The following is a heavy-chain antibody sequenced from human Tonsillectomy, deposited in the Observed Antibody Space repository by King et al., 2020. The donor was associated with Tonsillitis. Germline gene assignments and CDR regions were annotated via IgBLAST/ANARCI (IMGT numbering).Heavy chain of an antibody. CDR3: ARARRRFLEWSVSYGMDV. D-gene: IGHD3-3*01. CDR1: GFTFSSYS. Sequence: VQLVESGGGLVKPGGSLRLSCAASGFTFSSYSMNWVRQAPGKGLEWVSSISSSSSYIYYADSVKGRFTISRDNAKNSLYLQMNSLRAEDTAVYYCARARRRFLEWSVSYGMDVWGQGTTVTVSS. J-gene: IGHJ6*02. V-gene: IGHV3-21*01. CDR2: ISSSSSYI.